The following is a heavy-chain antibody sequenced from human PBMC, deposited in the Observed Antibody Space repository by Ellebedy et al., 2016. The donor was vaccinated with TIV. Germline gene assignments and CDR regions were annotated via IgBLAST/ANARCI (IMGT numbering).Heavy chain of an antibody. J-gene: IGHJ4*02. V-gene: IGHV1-46*01. Sequence: AASVKVSCKASGYTFSNYYIHWVRQAPGQGPEWMGVINPSGGSTTYAQKFQGRVTMTRDTSTSTVYMELGSLRSEDTAVYYCARDPNSPGDTGYGDYWGQGVVVTVST. CDR2: INPSGGST. CDR1: GYTFSNYY. D-gene: IGHD5-12*01. CDR3: ARDPNSPGDTGYGDY.